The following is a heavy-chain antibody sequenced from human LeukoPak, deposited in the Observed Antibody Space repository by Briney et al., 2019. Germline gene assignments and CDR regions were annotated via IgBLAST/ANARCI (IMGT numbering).Heavy chain of an antibody. CDR1: GFTFSSYG. D-gene: IGHD6-13*01. J-gene: IGHJ4*02. CDR3: AKGHSSYFDY. Sequence: GGSLRLSCAASGFTFSSYGMHWVPQAPGKGLEWVAFIRYDGSNKYYADSVKGRFTISRDNSKNTLYLQMNSLRAEDTAVYYCAKGHSSYFDYWGQGTLVTVSS. CDR2: IRYDGSNK. V-gene: IGHV3-30*02.